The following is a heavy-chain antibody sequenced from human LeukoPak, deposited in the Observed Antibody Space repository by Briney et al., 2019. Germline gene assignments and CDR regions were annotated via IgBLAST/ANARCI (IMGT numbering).Heavy chain of an antibody. Sequence: GASVKVSCKASGYTFTSYGISWVRQAPGQGLEWMGWISGYNGYTNYAQKVQGRVTMTTEKSTTTAYMELSSLTSEDTAVYYCARGLSRCSSGNCYEPNWLDSWGQGTLVTVSS. CDR3: ARGLSRCSSGNCYEPNWLDS. J-gene: IGHJ5*01. CDR2: ISGYNGYT. CDR1: GYTFTSYG. D-gene: IGHD2-2*01. V-gene: IGHV1-18*01.